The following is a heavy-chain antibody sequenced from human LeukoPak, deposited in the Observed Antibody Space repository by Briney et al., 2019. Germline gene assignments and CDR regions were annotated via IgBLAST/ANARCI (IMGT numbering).Heavy chain of an antibody. J-gene: IGHJ4*02. CDR2: IKPNSGGT. Sequence: EASVKVSCKASGYTFTGYYLHWVRQAPGQGLEWMGWIKPNSGGTNYAQKFQGRVTMTRDTSISTAYMEVSRLISDDTAVYYCARVSIYDFWSGYFDYWGQGTLVTVSS. V-gene: IGHV1-2*02. D-gene: IGHD3-3*01. CDR1: GYTFTGYY. CDR3: ARVSIYDFWSGYFDY.